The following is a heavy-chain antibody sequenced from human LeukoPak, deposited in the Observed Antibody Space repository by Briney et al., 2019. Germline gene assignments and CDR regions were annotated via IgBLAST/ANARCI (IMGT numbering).Heavy chain of an antibody. J-gene: IGHJ4*02. V-gene: IGHV3-66*01. CDR3: AGGPRWCSSTDCSDLFDS. CDR2: MYSDGAS. CDR1: GFTLSNKY. D-gene: IGHD2-2*01. Sequence: GGSLRLSCVASGFTLSNKYVSWIRQAPGKGLEWVSVMYSDGASYYASSAKGRFTITRDNSKNTLSLQMNNVGDEDSAMYYCAGGPRWCSSTDCSDLFDSWGQGTLVTVSS.